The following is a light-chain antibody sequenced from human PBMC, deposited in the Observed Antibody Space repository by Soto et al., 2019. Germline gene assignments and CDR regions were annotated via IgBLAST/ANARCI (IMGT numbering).Light chain of an antibody. V-gene: IGLV2-14*01. J-gene: IGLJ1*01. CDR1: SDDIGSYNR. CDR3: SSYTNINTRACV. CDR2: EVT. Sequence: SALTQPAPVSGSPGQSITISCTGTSDDIGSYNRVSWYQQHPGKAPKLIIYEVTDRPSGVSNRFSGSKSGNTASLTISGLQAEDEAEYYCSSYTNINTRACVFGTGTKVTVL.